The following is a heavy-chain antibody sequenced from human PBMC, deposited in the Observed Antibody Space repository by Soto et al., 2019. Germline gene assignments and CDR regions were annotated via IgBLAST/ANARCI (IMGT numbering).Heavy chain of an antibody. CDR2: IYSGGAT. V-gene: IGHV3-53*01. J-gene: IGHJ5*02. CDR3: ARHDWFDP. Sequence: EVPLVESGGGLILPGGSLRLSCAVSGFPVNSPYMSWVRQAPGKGLEWVSVIYSGGATYYADSVKGRFTISRDNSKNTLYLQMNSLRAEDTAMYYCARHDWFDPWGQGTLVTVSS. CDR1: GFPVNSPY.